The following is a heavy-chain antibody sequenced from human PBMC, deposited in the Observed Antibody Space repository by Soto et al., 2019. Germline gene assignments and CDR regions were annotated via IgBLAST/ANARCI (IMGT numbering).Heavy chain of an antibody. V-gene: IGHV1-18*01. J-gene: IGHJ6*02. CDR1: GGTFSSYA. D-gene: IGHD3-10*01. CDR2: ISAYNGNT. CDR3: ARIPTMAYYYYYGMDV. Sequence: GASVKVSCKASGGTFSSYAISWVRQAPGQGLEWMGGISAYNGNTNYAQKLQGRVTMTTDESTSTAYMELSSLRSDDTAVYYCARIPTMAYYYYYGMDVWGQGTTVTVSS.